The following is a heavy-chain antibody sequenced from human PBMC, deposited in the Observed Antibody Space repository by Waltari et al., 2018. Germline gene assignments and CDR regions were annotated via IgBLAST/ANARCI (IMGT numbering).Heavy chain of an antibody. CDR1: GGSISSSSYY. CDR3: ARRDQKVYYYGMDV. Sequence: QLQLQESGPGLVKPSETLSLTCTVSGGSISSSSYYWGWIRQPPGKGLEWIGSIYYSGSTYYNPSLKSRVTISVDTSKNQFSLKLSSATAADTAVYYCARRDQKVYYYGMDVWGQGTTVTVSS. J-gene: IGHJ6*02. CDR2: IYYSGST. V-gene: IGHV4-39*01.